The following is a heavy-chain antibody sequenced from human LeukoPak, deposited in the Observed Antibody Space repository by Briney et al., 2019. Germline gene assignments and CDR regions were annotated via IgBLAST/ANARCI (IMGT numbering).Heavy chain of an antibody. J-gene: IGHJ6*03. Sequence: ASVKVSCKASGYTFTSYGISWVRQAPGQGLEWMGWISAYNGSTNYAQKLQGRVTMTTDTSTSTAYMELRSLRSDDTAVYYCAREEGFGEFYYMDVWGKGTTVTVSS. CDR2: ISAYNGST. D-gene: IGHD3-10*01. CDR1: GYTFTSYG. CDR3: AREEGFGEFYYMDV. V-gene: IGHV1-18*01.